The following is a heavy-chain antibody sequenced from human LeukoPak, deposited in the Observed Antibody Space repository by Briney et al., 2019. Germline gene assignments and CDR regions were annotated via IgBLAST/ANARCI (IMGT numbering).Heavy chain of an antibody. CDR3: ATTYYYDSSGYYPGGDYFDY. CDR2: IIPIFGTA. D-gene: IGHD3-22*01. CDR1: GYTFTSYG. Sequence: SVKVSCKASGYTFTSYGISWVRQAPGQGLEWMGRIIPIFGTANYAQKFQGRVTITTDESTSTAYMELSSLRSEDTAVYYCATTYYYDSSGYYPGGDYFDYWGQGTLVTVSS. J-gene: IGHJ4*02. V-gene: IGHV1-69*05.